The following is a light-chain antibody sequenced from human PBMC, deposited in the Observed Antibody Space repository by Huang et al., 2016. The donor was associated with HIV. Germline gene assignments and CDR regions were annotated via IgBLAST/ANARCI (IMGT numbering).Light chain of an antibody. Sequence: GDRVTITGRASQSISTYLNWYQQKPGRAPNLLIYGASNLQSGIPSRFSGSVSESDFTLIINCLQPEDSATYYCQQSYNTPRTFGQGTKVEVK. V-gene: IGKV1-39*01. J-gene: IGKJ1*01. CDR3: QQSYNTPRT. CDR2: GAS. CDR1: QSISTY.